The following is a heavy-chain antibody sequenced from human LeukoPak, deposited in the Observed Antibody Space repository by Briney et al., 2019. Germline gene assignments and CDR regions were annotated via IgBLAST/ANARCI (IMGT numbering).Heavy chain of an antibody. CDR2: VSGSNDNT. D-gene: IGHD1-26*01. CDR1: GFTFTNYA. J-gene: IGHJ4*02. V-gene: IGHV3-23*01. CDR3: AKGASFLVAAATSFFDY. Sequence: GGSLRLSCAASGFTFTNYAMSWVRQAPGKGLEWVSAVSGSNDNTYYADSVKGRFTISRDNSKNTLYLQMNSLRAEDTAVNNCAKGASFLVAAATSFFDYWGQGTLVTVSS.